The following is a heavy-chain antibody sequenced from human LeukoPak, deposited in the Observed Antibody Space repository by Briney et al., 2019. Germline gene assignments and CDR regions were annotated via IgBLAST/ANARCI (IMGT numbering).Heavy chain of an antibody. D-gene: IGHD1-26*01. Sequence: GASLRLSCAASGFTFRNYAMSWVRQAPGKGLEWVSAISGSGDSTYYADSVKGRFTISRDNSKNTLYLQVNSLRAEDTAIYYCAKDQYSGSYYWFDPWGQGTLVTVSS. CDR3: AKDQYSGSYYWFDP. CDR1: GFTFRNYA. J-gene: IGHJ5*02. V-gene: IGHV3-23*01. CDR2: ISGSGDST.